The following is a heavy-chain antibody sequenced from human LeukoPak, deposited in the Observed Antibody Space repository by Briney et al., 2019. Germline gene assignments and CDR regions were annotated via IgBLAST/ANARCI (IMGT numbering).Heavy chain of an antibody. V-gene: IGHV1-46*01. J-gene: IGHJ5*02. CDR1: GYTFTSHY. CDR3: ATARRLEGYCSSITCLVPYNWLDP. CDR2: INPSGGST. Sequence: ASVKVSCKASGYTFTSHYMHWVRQAPGQGLEWMGIINPSGGSTSYAQKFQGRVTMTRDTSTSTVYMELRGLRSEDTAVYYCATARRLEGYCSSITCLVPYNWLDPRGQGTLVTVSS. D-gene: IGHD2-2*01.